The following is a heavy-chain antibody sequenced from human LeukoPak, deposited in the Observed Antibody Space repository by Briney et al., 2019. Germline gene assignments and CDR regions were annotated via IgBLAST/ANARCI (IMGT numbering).Heavy chain of an antibody. CDR3: ATPVGANPFSFDY. CDR1: GFTVSTNY. CDR2: IYSGGST. V-gene: IGHV3-53*01. Sequence: GGSLRLSSAASGFTVSTNYMSWVRPAPAQGLEWVSVIYSGGSTYYADSVKGRFTISRDNSNNTLYLQMNSLIAEDTAVYYCATPVGANPFSFDYWGQGTLVTVTS. J-gene: IGHJ4*02. D-gene: IGHD1-26*01.